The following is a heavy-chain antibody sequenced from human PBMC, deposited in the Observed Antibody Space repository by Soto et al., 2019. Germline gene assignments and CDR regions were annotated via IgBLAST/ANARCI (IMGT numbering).Heavy chain of an antibody. CDR3: ARLRGYAGSPIDY. V-gene: IGHV4-59*01. Sequence: AETLSSPALSLVAPSLVPIGAGSGSPQGRDWSGLAISYSGNTNYNPSLKSRVTMSVDKPKNQFSLRLSSVTTADTAVYYCARLRGYAGSPIDYWGQGTLVTVSS. D-gene: IGHD5-12*01. J-gene: IGHJ4*02. CDR1: VAPSLVP. CDR2: SYSGNT.